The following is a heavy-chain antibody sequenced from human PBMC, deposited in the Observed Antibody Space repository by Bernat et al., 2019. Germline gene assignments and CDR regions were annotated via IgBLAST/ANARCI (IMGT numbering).Heavy chain of an antibody. CDR1: GFTFSNAW. CDR2: IKSKTDGGTT. V-gene: IGHV3-15*07. D-gene: IGHD6-6*01. CDR3: TTGVPYSSSTLDY. Sequence: EVQLVESGGGLVKPGGSLRLSCAASGFTFSNAWMNWVRQAPGKGLEWVGRIKSKTDGGTTDYAAPVKGRFTISRDDSKNTLYLQMNSLKTEDTAVYSCTTGVPYSSSTLDYWGQGTLVTVSP. J-gene: IGHJ4*02.